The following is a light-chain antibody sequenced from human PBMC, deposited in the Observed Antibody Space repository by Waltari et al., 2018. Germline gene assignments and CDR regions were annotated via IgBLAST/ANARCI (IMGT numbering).Light chain of an antibody. V-gene: IGKV4-1*01. CDR2: WAS. CDR3: QQYYRSPLP. Sequence: DIVMTQSPDFLAVSWGARATIPCKSSQTVFHNSNNKNFLAWYRQKPGQPPKLLISWASPRASGVPVRICGGGSATDFTLTINSLQTEDVAVYYCQQYYRSPLPFGGGTKVEIK. J-gene: IGKJ4*01. CDR1: QTVFHNSNNKNF.